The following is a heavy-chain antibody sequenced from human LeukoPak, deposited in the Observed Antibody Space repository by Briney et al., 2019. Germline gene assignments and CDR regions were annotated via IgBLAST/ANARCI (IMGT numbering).Heavy chain of an antibody. V-gene: IGHV3-7*01. CDR2: IKQDGSEK. Sequence: GGSQRLSCAASGFTFSSYWMSWVRQAPGKGLEWVANIKQDGSEKYYVDSVKGRFTISRDNAKNSLYLQMNSLRAEDTAVYYCARTYGSGSYVGMDVWGQGTTVTVSS. CDR1: GFTFSSYW. D-gene: IGHD3-10*01. J-gene: IGHJ6*02. CDR3: ARTYGSGSYVGMDV.